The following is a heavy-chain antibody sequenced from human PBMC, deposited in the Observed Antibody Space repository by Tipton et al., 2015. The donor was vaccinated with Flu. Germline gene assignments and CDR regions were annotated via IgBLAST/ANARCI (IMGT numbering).Heavy chain of an antibody. CDR2: VYPGDSDT. J-gene: IGHJ5*02. V-gene: IGHV5-51*03. CDR3: ARSDPYSSGFIDP. D-gene: IGHD6-19*01. Sequence: VQLVQSGAEVKKPGESLKISCKGSGYSFTSYWIGWVRQMPGKGLEWVGMVYPGDSDTKYSPSFQGRVTISADTSTGTAYLQWSSLQASDSAIYFCARSDPYSSGFIDPWGRGTLVTVSS. CDR1: GYSFTSYW.